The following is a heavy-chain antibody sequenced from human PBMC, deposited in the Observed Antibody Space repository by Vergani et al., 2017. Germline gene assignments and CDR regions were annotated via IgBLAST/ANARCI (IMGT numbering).Heavy chain of an antibody. D-gene: IGHD6-19*01. CDR1: GDSISSNNC. CDR2: IYYSGST. Sequence: QVQLQESGPGLVKPPGTLSLTCAVSGDSISSNNCWTWVRQPPGKGLEWIGYIYYSGSTNYNPSLKSRVTISVDTSKNQFSLKLSSVTAADTAVYYCARGASPGYSSGWYGYYGMDVWGQGTTVTVSS. CDR3: ARGASPGYSSGWYGYYGMDV. V-gene: IGHV4-4*03. J-gene: IGHJ6*02.